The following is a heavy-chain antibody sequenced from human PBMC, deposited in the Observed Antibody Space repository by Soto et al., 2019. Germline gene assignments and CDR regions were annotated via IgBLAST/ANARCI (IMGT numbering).Heavy chain of an antibody. V-gene: IGHV3-23*01. CDR3: ARKILGSTTRPNYWYFEL. CDR1: GFTFINYA. Sequence: EVQVLESGGGLVQPGGSLRLSCAGSGFTFINYAMNWVRQAPGKGLEWVSSISGGGDAAFFPDSVRGRFTISRDNSKTTVTLQMNSLGVDDTAVYYCARKILGSTTRPNYWYFELWGRGTLVTVSS. D-gene: IGHD7-27*01. J-gene: IGHJ2*01. CDR2: ISGGGDAA.